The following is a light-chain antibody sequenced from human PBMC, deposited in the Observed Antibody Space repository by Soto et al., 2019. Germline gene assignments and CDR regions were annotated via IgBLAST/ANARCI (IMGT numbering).Light chain of an antibody. Sequence: QSALTQPASVSGSPGQSITISCTGTSSDVGKYSYVSWYQQHPAKAPKLMIFEVSNRPSGVSNRFSGSKSGNTASLTISGLQAEDEADYYCSSYTSGSTLGVFGGGTKLTVL. J-gene: IGLJ2*01. CDR1: SSDVGKYSY. CDR3: SSYTSGSTLGV. CDR2: EVS. V-gene: IGLV2-14*01.